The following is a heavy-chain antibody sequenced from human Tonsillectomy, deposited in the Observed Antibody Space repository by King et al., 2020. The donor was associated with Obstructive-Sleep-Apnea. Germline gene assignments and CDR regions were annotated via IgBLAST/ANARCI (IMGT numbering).Heavy chain of an antibody. CDR2: SYYSGST. CDR1: GGSISSGGYY. CDR3: ARGRNYYDSSGYCWFDP. D-gene: IGHD3-22*01. Sequence: QLQESGPGLVKPSQTLSLTCTVSGGSISSGGYYWSWILQHPGKGLEWIGYSYYSGSTYYNPSLKSRVTISVDTSKNQFSLKLSPVTAADTAVYYCARGRNYYDSSGYCWFDPWGQGTLVTVSS. V-gene: IGHV4-31*03. J-gene: IGHJ5*02.